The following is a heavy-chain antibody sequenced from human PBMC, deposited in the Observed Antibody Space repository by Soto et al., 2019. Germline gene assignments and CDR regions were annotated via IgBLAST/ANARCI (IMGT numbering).Heavy chain of an antibody. J-gene: IGHJ4*02. CDR3: ARGYYDILTGRDTKYYFDY. CDR1: GGSISTVDYW. Sequence: PSETLSLTCTVSGGSISTVDYWWSWIRQSPDMGLEWIGHIYDGGRTYNNPSLESRVNMTVDTSKSQLSLTLSSVSAADTAVYYCARGYYDILTGRDTKYYFDYWGQGALVTVSS. CDR2: IYDGGRT. D-gene: IGHD3-9*01. V-gene: IGHV4-30-4*01.